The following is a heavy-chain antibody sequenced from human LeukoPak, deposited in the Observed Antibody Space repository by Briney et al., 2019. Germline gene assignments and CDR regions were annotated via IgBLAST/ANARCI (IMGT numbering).Heavy chain of an antibody. J-gene: IGHJ4*02. CDR1: GFTVSNAW. CDR3: TTAADSSDYYFDY. D-gene: IGHD2-21*02. CDR2: IKSKTDDSTT. V-gene: IGHV3-15*01. Sequence: GGSLRLSCAASGFTVSNAWMSCVRQAPGKGLEWVGRIKSKTDDSTTDYSAPVKRRFTISRHDSKNTLSLQMNSQKTEDPAVYSCTTAADSSDYYFDYWGQRTLVTVSS.